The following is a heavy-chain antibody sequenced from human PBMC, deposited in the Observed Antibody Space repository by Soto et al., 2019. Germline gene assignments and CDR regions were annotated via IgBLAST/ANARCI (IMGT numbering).Heavy chain of an antibody. D-gene: IGHD2-21*02. J-gene: IGHJ4*02. CDR1: GFTFDDYA. CDR2: ISWNSGSI. Sequence: SLRLSCAASGFTFDDYAMHWVRQAPGKGLEWVSGISWNSGSIGYADSVKGRFTISRDNAKNSLYLQMNSLRAEDTALYYCAKDIGGDIVVVTADYWGQGTLVTVSS. V-gene: IGHV3-9*01. CDR3: AKDIGGDIVVVTADY.